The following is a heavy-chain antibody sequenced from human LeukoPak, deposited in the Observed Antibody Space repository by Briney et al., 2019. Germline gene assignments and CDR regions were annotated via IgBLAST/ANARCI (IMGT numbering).Heavy chain of an antibody. V-gene: IGHV3-30*03. CDR1: GVTFSSYG. CDR3: TTKIIRGNSGDDYDD. D-gene: IGHD5-12*01. CDR2: ISSEGNDK. Sequence: PGGSRRLAWAASGVTFSSYGMHWVRQAPGKGLEWVALISSEGNDKMYGDSVKGGLHTTKESSRSTLYLQVKSLRAEDTAVYYCTTKIIRGNSGDDYDDWGQGTLVTVSS. J-gene: IGHJ4*02.